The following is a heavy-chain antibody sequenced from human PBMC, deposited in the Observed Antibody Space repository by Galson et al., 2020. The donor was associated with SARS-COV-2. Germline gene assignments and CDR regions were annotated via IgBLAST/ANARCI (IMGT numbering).Heavy chain of an antibody. CDR2: VYSSGST. CDR3: ARLVSGSFDF. V-gene: IGHV4-59*01. J-gene: IGHJ4*02. D-gene: IGHD1-1*01. Sequence: ETLETLSLTCVVSGGSISTYYWSFIRQSPGKGLEWIGYVYSSGSTNFNPSLKSRVTISVDTSKNQFSLKLSSVTAADTAVYYCARLVSGSFDFWGQGTLVTVSS. CDR1: GGSISTYY.